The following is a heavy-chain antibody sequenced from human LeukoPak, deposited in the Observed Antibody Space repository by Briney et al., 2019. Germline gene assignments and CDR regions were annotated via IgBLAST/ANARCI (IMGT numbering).Heavy chain of an antibody. Sequence: PSETLSLTCTVSGYSISSGYHWGWIRQPPGKGLEWIGSIYHSGSTYYNPSLKSRVTISVDTSKNQFSLKLRSVTAADTAVYYCARVIWRSYYYGSGVIKSRGPFDYWGQGTLVTVSS. D-gene: IGHD3-10*01. CDR2: IYHSGST. J-gene: IGHJ4*02. V-gene: IGHV4-38-2*02. CDR3: ARVIWRSYYYGSGVIKSRGPFDY. CDR1: GYSISSGYH.